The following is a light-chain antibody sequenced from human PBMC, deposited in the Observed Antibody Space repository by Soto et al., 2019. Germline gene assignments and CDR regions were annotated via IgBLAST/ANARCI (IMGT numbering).Light chain of an antibody. V-gene: IGKV1-39*01. CDR3: QQSYSTLIT. J-gene: IGKJ5*01. CDR2: AAS. Sequence: DTRINQAPSARCASVGERVTIACRASQSISSYLNWYQQKPGKAPKLLIYAASSLQSGVPSRFSGSGSGTDFTLTISSLQPEDFATYYCQQSYSTLITFGQGTRLEIK. CDR1: QSISSY.